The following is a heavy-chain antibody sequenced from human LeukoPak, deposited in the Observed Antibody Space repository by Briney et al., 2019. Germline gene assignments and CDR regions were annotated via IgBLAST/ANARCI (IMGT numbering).Heavy chain of an antibody. J-gene: IGHJ4*02. D-gene: IGHD1-26*01. CDR3: ARGSVGSYSDY. CDR1: GGSISSYY. V-gene: IGHV4-59*01. Sequence: SETLSLTSTVYGGSISSYYWSWIRQPPGKGLEWIGYIYYSGSTNYNPSLKSRVTISVDTSKNQFSLKLSSVTAADTAVYYCARGSVGSYSDYWGQGTLVTVSS. CDR2: IYYSGST.